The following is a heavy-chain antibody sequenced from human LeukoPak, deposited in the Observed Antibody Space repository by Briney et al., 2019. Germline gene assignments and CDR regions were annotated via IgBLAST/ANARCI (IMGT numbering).Heavy chain of an antibody. V-gene: IGHV1-69*01. D-gene: IGHD5-18*01. CDR3: ARDQVDTAMVNWFDP. CDR1: GGTFSSYA. CDR2: IIPIFGTA. J-gene: IGHJ5*02. Sequence: SVKVSCKASGGTFSSYAISWVRQAPEQGLEWMGGIIPIFGTANYAQKFQGRVTITADESTSTAYMELSSLRSEDTAVYYCARDQVDTAMVNWFDPWGQGTLVTVSS.